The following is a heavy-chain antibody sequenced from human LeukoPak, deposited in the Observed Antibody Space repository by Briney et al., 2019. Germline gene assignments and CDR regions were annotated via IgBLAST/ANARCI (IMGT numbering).Heavy chain of an antibody. J-gene: IGHJ4*02. CDR1: GYTFTGYA. V-gene: IGHV1-3*01. CDR2: ISAGNGNT. Sequence: ASVKVSCKASGYTFTGYAIFWVRQAPGQKLEWMGWISAGNGNTRYSQKFQDRVIITRDTPASTVYMELSSLRSEDTAVYYCARDRGNYLLPYWGQGTLVTVSS. D-gene: IGHD1-26*01. CDR3: ARDRGNYLLPY.